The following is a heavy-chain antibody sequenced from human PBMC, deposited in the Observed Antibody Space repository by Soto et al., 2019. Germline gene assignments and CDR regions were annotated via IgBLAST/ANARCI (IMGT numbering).Heavy chain of an antibody. Sequence: ASVKVSCKVSGYTLTELSMHWVRQAPGKGLEWKGSFDPEDGETIYAQKFQGKVTMTEDTSTDTAYMELSSLRSEDTAVYYCATARGGAAAGTEYYYYYYMDVWGKGTTVTVS. V-gene: IGHV1-24*01. CDR2: FDPEDGET. D-gene: IGHD6-13*01. CDR3: ATARGGAAAGTEYYYYYYMDV. CDR1: GYTLTELS. J-gene: IGHJ6*03.